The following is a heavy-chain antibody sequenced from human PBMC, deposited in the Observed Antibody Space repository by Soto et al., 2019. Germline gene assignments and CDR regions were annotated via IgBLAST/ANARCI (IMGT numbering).Heavy chain of an antibody. V-gene: IGHV4-59*11. CDR1: GGSTSNQY. Sequence: QVQLQESGPGLVKPSETLSLTCTVSGGSTSNQYWSWIRQPPGKGLEWIGYIYYNGNTNYNPSLKSRVTMSVDTSRNQISLKLTTVTAAHTAVYYCTRANWYSEYWGQGTLVTVSS. CDR3: TRANWYSEY. CDR2: IYYNGNT. J-gene: IGHJ4*02. D-gene: IGHD7-27*01.